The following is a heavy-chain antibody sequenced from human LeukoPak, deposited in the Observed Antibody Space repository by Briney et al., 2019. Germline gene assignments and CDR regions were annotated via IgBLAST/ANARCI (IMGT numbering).Heavy chain of an antibody. CDR2: MNPNSGNT. D-gene: IGHD2-15*01. V-gene: IGHV1-8*02. Sequence: ASVKVSCKASGYTFTSYGISWVRQAPGQGLEWMGWMNPNSGNTGYAQKFQGRVTMTRNTSISTAYMELSRLRSDDTAVYYCARDQRYCSGGSCYPGWFDPWGQGTLVTVSS. CDR3: ARDQRYCSGGSCYPGWFDP. J-gene: IGHJ5*02. CDR1: GYTFTSYG.